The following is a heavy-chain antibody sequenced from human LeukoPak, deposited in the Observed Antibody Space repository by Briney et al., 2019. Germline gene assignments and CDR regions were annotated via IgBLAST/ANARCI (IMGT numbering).Heavy chain of an antibody. CDR3: ARGPIAYCSGGSCYSGELEHFDY. CDR1: GFTVSSNY. V-gene: IGHV3-53*01. J-gene: IGHJ4*02. CDR2: IYSGGST. D-gene: IGHD2-15*01. Sequence: AGGSLRLSCAASGFTVSSNYMSWVRQAPGKGLEWVSVIYSGGSTYYADSVKGRFTISRDNSKNTLYLQMNSLRAEDTAVYYCARGPIAYCSGGSCYSGELEHFDYWGQGTLVTVSS.